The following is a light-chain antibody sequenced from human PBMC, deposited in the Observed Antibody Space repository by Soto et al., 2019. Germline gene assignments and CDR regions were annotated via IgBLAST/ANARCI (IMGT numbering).Light chain of an antibody. Sequence: QSALTQPASVSGSPGQSITIACTGTSRYVGSYNLVSWHQQHPGKAPKLVIYEGSKRPSRVSTRFSGSKSGTTASLTISGLQAEDEADYYCCSYASSITYVFGTGTKVTVL. CDR1: SRYVGSYNL. V-gene: IGLV2-23*01. CDR3: CSYASSITYV. CDR2: EGS. J-gene: IGLJ1*01.